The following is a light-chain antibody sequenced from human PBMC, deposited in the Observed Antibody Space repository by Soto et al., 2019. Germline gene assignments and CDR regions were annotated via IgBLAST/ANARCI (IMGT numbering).Light chain of an antibody. J-gene: IGKJ1*01. CDR2: KAS. Sequence: DIQMTQSPSTLSASVGDRVTITCRASQSISSWLAWHQQKPGKAPRLLIYKASNLESGVASRFSCSGSGTEFTLTSTSLQPDDSAIYYCQQYNDNWTFGQGTKVDIK. V-gene: IGKV1-5*03. CDR3: QQYNDNWT. CDR1: QSISSW.